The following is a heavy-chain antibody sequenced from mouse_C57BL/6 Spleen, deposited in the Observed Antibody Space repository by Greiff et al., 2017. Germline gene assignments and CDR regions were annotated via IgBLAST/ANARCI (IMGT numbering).Heavy chain of an antibody. J-gene: IGHJ1*03. Sequence: EVKLVESGGGLVQPGGSLKLSCAASGFTFSDYGMAWVRQAPRQGPEWVAFISNLAYSNYYADTVTGRFTISRENATNNMYLEMSSLGSEDTAMYYCARHHGSSYWYFDVWGTGTTVTVSS. D-gene: IGHD1-1*01. CDR1: GFTFSDYG. V-gene: IGHV5-15*01. CDR2: ISNLAYSN. CDR3: ARHHGSSYWYFDV.